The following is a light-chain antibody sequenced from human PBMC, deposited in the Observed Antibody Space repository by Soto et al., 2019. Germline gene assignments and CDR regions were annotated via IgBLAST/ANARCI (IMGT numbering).Light chain of an antibody. V-gene: IGKV1-5*01. J-gene: IGKJ1*01. CDR1: QSISSW. CDR3: QQYSTYPWT. Sequence: DIQMPQSPSTLSASVGDRVTITCRASQSISSWLAWYQQKPGKAPKVLIFDASSLESGVPSRFSGSGSATEFTLTISSLQPGDFATYYCQQYSTYPWTFGQGTKVDIK. CDR2: DAS.